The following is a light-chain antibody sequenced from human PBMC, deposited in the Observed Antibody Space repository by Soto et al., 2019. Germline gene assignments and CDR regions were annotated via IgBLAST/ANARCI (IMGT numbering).Light chain of an antibody. CDR2: DVS. CDR3: SSYTSRSTYV. J-gene: IGLJ1*01. V-gene: IGLV2-14*03. Sequence: QSVLPHPASVSRSPGPPITIPCTGTSSDVGGYDYVSWYQQYPGKAPKLMIYDVSNRPSGVSIRFSGSKSGNTASLTISGLQAEYEAGYYCSSYTSRSTYVFGTGSKGT. CDR1: SSDVGGYDY.